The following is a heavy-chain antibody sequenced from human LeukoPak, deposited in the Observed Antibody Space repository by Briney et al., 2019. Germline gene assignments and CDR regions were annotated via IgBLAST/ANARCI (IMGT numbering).Heavy chain of an antibody. CDR2: FYISGST. CDR1: TSFITCYY. V-gene: IGHV4-4*07. D-gene: IGHD2-15*01. J-gene: IGHJ4*02. Sequence: SETLSLTSTLTTSFITCYYWTCIRQPAGKGLEWIGRFYISGSTNYNPSLKSRVTISVDTSKNQFSLRLNSVTAADTAVYYCASPLLVTPKGPLHYSGQGTLVTVSS. CDR3: ASPLLVTPKGPLHY.